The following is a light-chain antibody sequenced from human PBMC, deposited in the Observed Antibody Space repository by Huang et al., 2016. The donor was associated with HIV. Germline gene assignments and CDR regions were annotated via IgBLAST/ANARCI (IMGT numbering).Light chain of an antibody. CDR2: DVS. Sequence: IQLTQSPTSLSASVGDRVTIACRASQAIGAYLNWFQQKPGRAPRLLFYDVSSLHTGIPSRCIGCGSGTEFTLTIRGLQFDDFATDFCQQSYSALITFGQGTRLEIK. CDR1: QAIGAY. CDR3: QQSYSALIT. J-gene: IGKJ5*01. V-gene: IGKV1-39*01.